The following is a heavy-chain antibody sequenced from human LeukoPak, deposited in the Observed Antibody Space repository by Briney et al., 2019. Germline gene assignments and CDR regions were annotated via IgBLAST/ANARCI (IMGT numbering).Heavy chain of an antibody. Sequence: PSETLSLTCTVSGGSINSDYWSWIRQSPGKGLEWIGHIYKRGSTNYNPSLKSRVTISVDTSKNQFSLKLTSVTAADTAVYYCARGGLISLANTPLGAFDIWGQGTMVSVSS. CDR3: ARGGLISLANTPLGAFDI. J-gene: IGHJ3*02. CDR2: IYKRGST. CDR1: GGSINSDY. D-gene: IGHD3/OR15-3a*01. V-gene: IGHV4-59*01.